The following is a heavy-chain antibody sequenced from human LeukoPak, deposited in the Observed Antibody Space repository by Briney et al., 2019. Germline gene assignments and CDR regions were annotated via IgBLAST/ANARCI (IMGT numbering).Heavy chain of an antibody. Sequence: GGSLRLSCAASGFIFSSYAMHWVRQAPGKGLQWLAVIPYDGSNEFYADSVKGRLTISRDNSKNPLYLQMHSLGPEDTAVYFCAKDVGTNYEYYGMDVWGQGTTVTVTS. V-gene: IGHV3-30*04. D-gene: IGHD1-7*01. J-gene: IGHJ6*02. CDR1: GFIFSSYA. CDR2: IPYDGSNE. CDR3: AKDVGTNYEYYGMDV.